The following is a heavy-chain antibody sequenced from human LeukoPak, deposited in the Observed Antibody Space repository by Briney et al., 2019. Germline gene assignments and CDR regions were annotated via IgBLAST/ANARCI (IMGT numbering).Heavy chain of an antibody. Sequence: ASVKVSCKASGYTFTSYYMHWVRQAPGQGLEWMGIINPSGGSTSYAQKFQGRVTMTRNTSISTAYMELSSLRSEDTAVYYCAREYSSGFDSGFDYWGQGTLVTVSS. D-gene: IGHD6-19*01. CDR1: GYTFTSYY. CDR2: INPSGGST. V-gene: IGHV1-46*01. CDR3: AREYSSGFDSGFDY. J-gene: IGHJ4*02.